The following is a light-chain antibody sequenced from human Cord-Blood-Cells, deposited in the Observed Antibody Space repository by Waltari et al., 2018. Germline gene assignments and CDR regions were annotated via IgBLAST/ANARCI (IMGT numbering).Light chain of an antibody. CDR2: YDR. CDR3: QVWDSSSDHYV. J-gene: IGLJ1*01. Sequence: SYVLTQPPSVSVAPGKTARITCGGNKIGSKSVHWYQQKPGQATVLDIYYDRDRPSGVPGRFSGSHSGNTATLTISRVEAGDEADYYCQVWDSSSDHYVFGTGTKVTVL. CDR1: KIGSKS. V-gene: IGLV3-21*04.